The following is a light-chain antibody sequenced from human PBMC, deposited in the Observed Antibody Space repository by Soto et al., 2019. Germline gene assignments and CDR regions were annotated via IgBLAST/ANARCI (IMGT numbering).Light chain of an antibody. V-gene: IGKV3-15*01. CDR3: QRYNNGPLT. CDR1: QGIGDT. J-gene: IGKJ4*01. Sequence: ELVLTQSPATLSVSPGAGVTLYCRASQGIGDTLAWYQHKPGQTPRLLIYDTSAMDTVLPASFTVSRSGPEFTRPVNSLQSEDFAIFYFQRYNNGPLTFGGGANLESK. CDR2: DTS.